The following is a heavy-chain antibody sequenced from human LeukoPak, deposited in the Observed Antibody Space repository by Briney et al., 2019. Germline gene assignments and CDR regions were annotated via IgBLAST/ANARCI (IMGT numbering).Heavy chain of an antibody. CDR2: IKEDGSEK. D-gene: IGHD4-17*01. CDR1: GFPVSSYW. V-gene: IGHV3-7*03. CDR3: ARVPWTVTTTLKESWFDT. Sequence: GGSLLLSCAASGFPVSSYWMSGGRPAPGKRRGGVANIKEDGSEKYYVDSVKGRFTISRDNAKNSLYLQMNSLRAEDTAVYYCARVPWTVTTTLKESWFDTWGQGTLVPVS. J-gene: IGHJ5*02.